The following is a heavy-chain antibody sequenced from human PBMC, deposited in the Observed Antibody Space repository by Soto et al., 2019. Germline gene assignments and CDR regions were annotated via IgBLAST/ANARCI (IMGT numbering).Heavy chain of an antibody. V-gene: IGHV1-69*12. Sequence: QVQLVQSGAEVKKPGSSVKVSCKASGDTFSSYAISWVRQAPGQGLEWMGGIIPIFGTANYAQKFQGRVTITADESTSTAYKELSSLRSEDTAVYYCASSVAKYYYYGMDVWGQGTTVTVSS. CDR1: GDTFSSYA. D-gene: IGHD5-12*01. J-gene: IGHJ6*02. CDR3: ASSVAKYYYYGMDV. CDR2: IIPIFGTA.